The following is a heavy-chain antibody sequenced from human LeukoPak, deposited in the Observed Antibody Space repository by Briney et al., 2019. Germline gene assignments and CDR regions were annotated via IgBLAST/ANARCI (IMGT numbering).Heavy chain of an antibody. CDR3: ARGPYLSEFDY. CDR2: IYSGGST. J-gene: IGHJ4*02. D-gene: IGHD1-14*01. Sequence: PGESLRLSCAASGFTVSSNYMSWVRQAPGKGLEWVSVIYSGGSTYYADSVKGRFTISRDNSKNTLYLQMNSLRAEDTAVYYCARGPYLSEFDYWGQGTLVTVSS. CDR1: GFTVSSNY. V-gene: IGHV3-53*01.